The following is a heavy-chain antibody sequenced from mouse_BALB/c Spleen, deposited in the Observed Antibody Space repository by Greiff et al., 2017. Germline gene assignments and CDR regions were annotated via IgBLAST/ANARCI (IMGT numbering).Heavy chain of an antibody. CDR1: GFNIKDYY. Sequence: VQLQQSGAELVRSGASVKLSCTASGFNIKDYYMHWVKQRPEQGLEWIGRIDPANGNTKYDPKFQGKATITADTSSNTAYLQLSSLTSEDTAVYYCARTVGYFDVWGAGTTVTVSS. CDR3: ARTVGYFDV. J-gene: IGHJ1*01. V-gene: IGHV14-3*02. CDR2: IDPANGNT. D-gene: IGHD1-1*01.